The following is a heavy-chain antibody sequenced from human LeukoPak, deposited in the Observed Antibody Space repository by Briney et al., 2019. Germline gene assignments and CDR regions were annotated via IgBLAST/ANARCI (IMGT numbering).Heavy chain of an antibody. D-gene: IGHD2-21*01. CDR2: IYYSGST. J-gene: IGHJ4*02. V-gene: IGHV4-39*01. Sequence: ASETLSLTCTVSGGSISSSSYYWGWIRQPPGKGLEWIGSIYYSGSTYYNPSLKSRVTISVDTSKNQFSLKLSSVTAADTAVYYCANGPPPCYGGDCLHYWGQGTLVTVSS. CDR1: GGSISSSSYY. CDR3: ANGPPPCYGGDCLHY.